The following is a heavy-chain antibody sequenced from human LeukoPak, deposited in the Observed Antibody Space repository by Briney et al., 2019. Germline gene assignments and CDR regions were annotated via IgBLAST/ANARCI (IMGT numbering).Heavy chain of an antibody. Sequence: ASVKVSCKASGYTFTSYDINWVRQATGQGLEWMGWMNPNSGNTGYAQKFQGRVTITADKSTSTAYMELSSLRSEDTAVYYCARTGIGAYYYYYGMDVWGQGTTVTVSS. CDR3: ARTGIGAYYYYYGMDV. J-gene: IGHJ6*02. CDR2: MNPNSGNT. D-gene: IGHD4/OR15-4a*01. V-gene: IGHV1-8*01. CDR1: GYTFTSYD.